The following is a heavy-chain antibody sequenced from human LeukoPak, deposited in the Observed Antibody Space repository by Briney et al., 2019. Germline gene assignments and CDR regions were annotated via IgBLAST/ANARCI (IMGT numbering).Heavy chain of an antibody. Sequence: SETLSLTCTVSGGSISTYYWSWIRQPPGKGLEWIGYVYYSGSTNYNPSLKSRVTISLDTSKNQFSLMLSSVTAADTAVYFCARGERRDGYTFGYGAQGTLVTVSS. CDR3: ARGERRDGYTFGY. CDR1: GGSISTYY. V-gene: IGHV4-59*01. D-gene: IGHD5-24*01. CDR2: VYYSGST. J-gene: IGHJ4*02.